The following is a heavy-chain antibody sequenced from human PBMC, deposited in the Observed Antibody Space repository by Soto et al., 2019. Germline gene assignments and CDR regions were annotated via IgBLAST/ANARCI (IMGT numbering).Heavy chain of an antibody. CDR2: ISATGGST. CDR3: AKDLSSYYYFDF. J-gene: IGHJ4*02. CDR1: GFTFGIYA. V-gene: IGHV3-23*01. Sequence: EVQLLESGGVLVQPGGSLRLSCAASGFTFGIYAMTWVRQAPGKGLEWVSTISATGGSTFYADSVKGRFTISRDNSKNTLYLQMNSLRAEDTAIYYCAKDLSSYYYFDFWGQGTLVTVSS. D-gene: IGHD2-15*01.